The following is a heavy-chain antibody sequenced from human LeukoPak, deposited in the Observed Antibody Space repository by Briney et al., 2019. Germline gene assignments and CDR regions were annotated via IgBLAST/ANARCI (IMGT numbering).Heavy chain of an antibody. J-gene: IGHJ2*01. CDR1: GFTFSSYA. Sequence: GGSLRLSCAASGFTFSSYAMSWVRQAPGKGLEWVSAISGSGGSTYYADSVKGRFTISRDNSKNTLYLQMNSLRAEDTAVYYCAKVAPGSSWYGEGRYFDLWGRGTLVTVSS. V-gene: IGHV3-23*01. D-gene: IGHD6-13*01. CDR3: AKVAPGSSWYGEGRYFDL. CDR2: ISGSGGST.